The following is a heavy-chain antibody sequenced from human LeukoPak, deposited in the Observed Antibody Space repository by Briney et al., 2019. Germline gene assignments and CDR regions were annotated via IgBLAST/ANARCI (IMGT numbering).Heavy chain of an antibody. CDR2: ISWNSGSI. Sequence: GRSLRLSCAASGLTFDDYAMHWVRQAPGKGLEWVSGISWNSGSIGYADSVKGRFTISRDNAKNSLYLQMNSLRAEDTALYYCAKDMAPGTNYYDSSGLITPTFDYWGQGTLVTVSS. V-gene: IGHV3-9*01. CDR1: GLTFDDYA. CDR3: AKDMAPGTNYYDSSGLITPTFDY. J-gene: IGHJ4*02. D-gene: IGHD3-22*01.